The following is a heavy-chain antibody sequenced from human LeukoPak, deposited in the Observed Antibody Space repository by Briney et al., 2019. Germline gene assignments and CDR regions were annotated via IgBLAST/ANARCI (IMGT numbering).Heavy chain of an antibody. D-gene: IGHD1-7*01. CDR1: GFTFSSYA. Sequence: GGSLRLSCAASGFTFSSYAMRWVRQAPGKGLEWVGRIRSKANSYATAYAASVKGRFTISRDDSKNTAYLQMNSLKTEDTAVYYCTRPDWNYTYWGQGTLVTVSS. CDR2: IRSKANSYAT. V-gene: IGHV3-73*01. CDR3: TRPDWNYTY. J-gene: IGHJ4*02.